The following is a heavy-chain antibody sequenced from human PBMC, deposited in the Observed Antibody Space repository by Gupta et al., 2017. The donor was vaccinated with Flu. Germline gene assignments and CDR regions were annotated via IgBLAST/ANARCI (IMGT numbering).Heavy chain of an antibody. CDR1: GYTFTDYW. D-gene: IGHD6-19*01. V-gene: IGHV5-51*01. CDR3: ARHSYSGLSLYYYAMDV. Sequence: EVQLVQSGGDVKKPGQSLTISCKSSGYTFTDYWIAWVRQVPGKGLEWMGTIYPYDSDTKYSPSFQGQVTISADTSISTAYLQWGSLKASDTATYYCARHSYSGLSLYYYAMDVWGQGTTVTVSS. J-gene: IGHJ6*02. CDR2: IYPYDSDT.